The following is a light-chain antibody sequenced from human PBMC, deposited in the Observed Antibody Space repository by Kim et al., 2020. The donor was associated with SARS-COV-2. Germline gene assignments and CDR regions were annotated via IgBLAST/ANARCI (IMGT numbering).Light chain of an antibody. Sequence: QSALTQPASVSGSPGQSITISCTGVTSDIGGHNYVSWYQHDPGKAPKLILYDVTNRPSGIPTRFSGSMSGNTASLTISWLQPEDESDYYCTSYTHVNSLDVVFGGGTQLTVL. CDR2: DVT. CDR3: TSYTHVNSLDVV. CDR1: TSDIGGHNY. V-gene: IGLV2-14*03. J-gene: IGLJ2*01.